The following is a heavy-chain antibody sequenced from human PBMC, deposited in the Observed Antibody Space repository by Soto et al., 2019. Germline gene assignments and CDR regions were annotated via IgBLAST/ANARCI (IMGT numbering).Heavy chain of an antibody. CDR3: ARVFSYYYDSSGYLDYYYYGMDV. Sequence: ASVKVSCKASGGTFSSYAISWVRQAPGQGLEWMGGIIPIFGTANYAQKFQGRVTITADESTSTAYMELSSLRSEDTAVYYCARVFSYYYDSSGYLDYYYYGMDVWGQGTTVTVSS. V-gene: IGHV1-69*13. CDR1: GGTFSSYA. D-gene: IGHD3-22*01. CDR2: IIPIFGTA. J-gene: IGHJ6*02.